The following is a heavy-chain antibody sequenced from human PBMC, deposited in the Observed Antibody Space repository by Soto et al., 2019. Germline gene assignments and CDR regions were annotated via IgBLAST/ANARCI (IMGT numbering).Heavy chain of an antibody. CDR2: IYHSGTT. J-gene: IGHJ4*02. Sequence: TSETLSLTCAVSGDSISSGYYWAWIRQPPGKGLEWIGSIYHSGTTYYNPSLKSRVTISVDTSKNQFSLKLGSVTAADSAVYYCARGADRYYFDYWGQGTLVTVSS. V-gene: IGHV4-38-2*01. CDR1: GDSISSGYY. CDR3: ARGADRYYFDY.